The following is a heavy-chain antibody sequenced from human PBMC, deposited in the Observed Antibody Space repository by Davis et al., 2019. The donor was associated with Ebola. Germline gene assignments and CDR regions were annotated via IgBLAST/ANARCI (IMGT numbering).Heavy chain of an antibody. J-gene: IGHJ4*02. CDR3: ARIRPRTRYCSGDSCYSFLDY. CDR2: IYQNGNT. D-gene: IGHD2-15*01. Sequence: SETLSLTCTVSGYSIISGYYWGWLRQSPGRGLEWIGSIYQNGNTYYHPSLKSRVSISVDTSKNQFSLKLTSVTAADTAVYYCARIRPRTRYCSGDSCYSFLDYWGQGALVTVSS. V-gene: IGHV4-38-2*02. CDR1: GYSIISGYY.